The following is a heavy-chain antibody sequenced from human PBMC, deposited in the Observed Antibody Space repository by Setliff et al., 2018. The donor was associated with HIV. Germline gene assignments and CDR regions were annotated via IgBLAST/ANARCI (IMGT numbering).Heavy chain of an antibody. CDR2: IIPVFGTL. D-gene: IGHD2-2*01. J-gene: IGHJ5*02. CDR1: GGTFSSFA. Sequence: SVKVSCKASGGTFSSFAISWVRQAPGQGFGWMGEIIPVFGTLNYAQKFQGRVTITADELTGTAYMDLTNLRPEDTAVYYCARGRRVVPAAGSNWFDPWGQGTLVTVSS. CDR3: ARGRRVVPAAGSNWFDP. V-gene: IGHV1-69*13.